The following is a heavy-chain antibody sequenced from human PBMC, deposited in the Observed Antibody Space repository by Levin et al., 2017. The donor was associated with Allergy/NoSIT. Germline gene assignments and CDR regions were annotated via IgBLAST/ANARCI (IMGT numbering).Heavy chain of an antibody. CDR1: GFTFSSYA. J-gene: IGHJ4*02. CDR2: IRPTGDRT. V-gene: IGHV3-23*01. Sequence: GGSLRLSCAASGFTFSSYAMAWVRQAPGKGLQWVSTIRPTGDRTYYADSVEGRFTISRDNSKSTVYLQMNSLRAEDTAKYYGARETGGSGWYTVDYWGRGTLVTVSS. CDR3: ARETGGSGWYTVDY. D-gene: IGHD6-13*01.